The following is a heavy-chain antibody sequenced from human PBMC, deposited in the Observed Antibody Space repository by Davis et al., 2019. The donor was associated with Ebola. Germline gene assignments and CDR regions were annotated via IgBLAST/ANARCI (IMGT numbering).Heavy chain of an antibody. CDR1: GYTFTSYD. J-gene: IGHJ5*02. D-gene: IGHD3-10*01. V-gene: IGHV1-18*01. Sequence: ASVKVSCKASGYTFTSYDINWVRQATGQGPEWMGWISAYNGNTNYAQKLQGRVTMTTDTSTSTAYMELRSLRSDDTAVYYCARVSRITMVRGVFDWFDPWGQGTLVTVSS. CDR2: ISAYNGNT. CDR3: ARVSRITMVRGVFDWFDP.